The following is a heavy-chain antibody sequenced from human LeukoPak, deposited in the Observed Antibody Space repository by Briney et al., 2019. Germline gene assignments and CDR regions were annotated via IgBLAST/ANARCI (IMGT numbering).Heavy chain of an antibody. CDR2: IIGYGDST. Sequence: GGSLRLSCAASGFNLEDYAMHWLRQARGKGLEWVSFIIGYGDSTYHADSVKGRFTICRDNSKNSLYLQMNSLRTEDTAVYYCAKPFDRNWNDVPFDYRGQGTMVTVSS. D-gene: IGHD1-20*01. CDR1: GFNLEDYA. CDR3: AKPFDRNWNDVPFDY. J-gene: IGHJ4*02. V-gene: IGHV3-43*02.